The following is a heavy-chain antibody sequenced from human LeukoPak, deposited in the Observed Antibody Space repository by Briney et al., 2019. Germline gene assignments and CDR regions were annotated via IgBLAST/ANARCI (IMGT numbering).Heavy chain of an antibody. CDR1: GFTFSSYW. J-gene: IGHJ4*02. Sequence: PGGSLRLSCAASGFTFSSYWMSWVRQAPGKGLEWVANIKQDGSKKYYVDSVKGRFTISRDNAKNSLYLQMNSLRAEDTAVYYCAGDLIGGNAPPHFDYWGQGTLVTLSS. CDR2: IKQDGSKK. CDR3: AGDLIGGNAPPHFDY. V-gene: IGHV3-7*01. D-gene: IGHD4-23*01.